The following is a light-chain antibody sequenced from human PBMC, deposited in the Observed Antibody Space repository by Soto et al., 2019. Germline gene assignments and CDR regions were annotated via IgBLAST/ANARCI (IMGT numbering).Light chain of an antibody. CDR1: SSNIGAGFD. Sequence: QPVLTQPPSLSGAPGQRVTISCTGDSSNIGAGFDVHWFQQLPGTAPKLLIFRNTRRPSGVPDRFSGSRSGTSASLDIAGLQAVDEAVYYCQFYGSTVSVFGGGTKLTVL. J-gene: IGLJ2*01. CDR2: RNT. V-gene: IGLV1-40*01. CDR3: QFYGSTVSV.